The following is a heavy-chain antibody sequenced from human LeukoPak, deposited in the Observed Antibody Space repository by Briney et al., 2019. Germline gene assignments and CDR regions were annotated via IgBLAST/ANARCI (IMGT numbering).Heavy chain of an antibody. CDR2: MNDFGST. CDR3: ARGASCGGDCYWEDYYFYGMDV. Sequence: SETLSLTCAVYGGSLSDFYWNWIRQPPGKGLEWIGEMNDFGSTNYNPSLKSRVALSLDTSKNQFSLRLSSVTAADTAVYFCARGASCGGDCYWEDYYFYGMDVWGQGTTVTVSS. J-gene: IGHJ6*02. V-gene: IGHV4-34*01. D-gene: IGHD2-21*02. CDR1: GGSLSDFY.